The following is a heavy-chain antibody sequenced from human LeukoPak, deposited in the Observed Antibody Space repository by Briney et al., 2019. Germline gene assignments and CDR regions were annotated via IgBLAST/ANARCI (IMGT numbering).Heavy chain of an antibody. J-gene: IGHJ6*03. CDR1: GFTFSSYW. CDR2: IKQDGSEK. Sequence: GGSLRLSCAASGFTFSSYWMSWIRQAPGKGLEWVANIKQDGSEKYYVDSVKGRFTISRDNAKNSLYLQMNSLRAEDTAVYYCARDRWGYQLLSRKYHYMDVWGKGTTVTVSS. CDR3: ARDRWGYQLLSRKYHYMDV. D-gene: IGHD2-2*01. V-gene: IGHV3-7*01.